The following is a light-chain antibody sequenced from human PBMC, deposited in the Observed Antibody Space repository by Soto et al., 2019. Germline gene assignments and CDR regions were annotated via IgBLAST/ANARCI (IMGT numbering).Light chain of an antibody. CDR1: QSVSSSY. CDR2: GAS. Sequence: EIALTQSQGTLSLSPVSLATPPVRASQSVSSSYLAWYQQKPGQAPRLLIYGASTRATGVPDRFTGSGSGTDFILTITSLQSEDFGIYYCQKYYHWPRTCGQRTKVDIK. J-gene: IGKJ1*01. CDR3: QKYYHWPRT. V-gene: IGKV3-20*01.